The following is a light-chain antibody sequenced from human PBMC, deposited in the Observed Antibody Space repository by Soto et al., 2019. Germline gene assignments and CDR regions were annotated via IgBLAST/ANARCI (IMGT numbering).Light chain of an antibody. CDR2: DVN. J-gene: IGLJ1*01. CDR3: SSYTSSSTYV. CDR1: GSDVGTYNR. V-gene: IGLV2-18*02. Sequence: QSALTQPPSVSGSPGQSVAISCTGTGSDVGTYNRVSWYQQPPGTAPKLMIYDVNDRPSGVPDRFSGSKSGNTASLTISGLQAEDEAEYYCSSYTSSSTYVFGTGTKVTVL.